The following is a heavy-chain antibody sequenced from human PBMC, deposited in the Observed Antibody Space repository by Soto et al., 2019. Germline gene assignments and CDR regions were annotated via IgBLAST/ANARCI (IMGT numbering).Heavy chain of an antibody. CDR3: ARDAIAAERYYYGMDV. V-gene: IGHV1-2*04. D-gene: IGHD6-6*01. J-gene: IGHJ6*02. Sequence: PSVKVSCKASGYTFTGYYMHWVRQAPGQGLEWMGWINPNSGGTNYAQKFQGWATMTRDTSISTAYMELSRLRSDDTAVYYCARDAIAAERYYYGMDVWGQGTTVTVSS. CDR1: GYTFTGYY. CDR2: INPNSGGT.